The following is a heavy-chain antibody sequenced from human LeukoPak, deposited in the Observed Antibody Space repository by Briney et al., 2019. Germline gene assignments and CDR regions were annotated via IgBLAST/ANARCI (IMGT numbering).Heavy chain of an antibody. Sequence: GGSLRLSCAASGFTFSSYGMHWVRQAPGKGLEWVSFIRYDGTIKYYADSVKGRFTISRDNSKNTMYLQMNSVRPEDTAVYYCAKDLMPRKRESWNRIPAAGPQPPDYWGQGTPVTVSS. D-gene: IGHD6-13*01. J-gene: IGHJ4*02. CDR3: AKDLMPRKRESWNRIPAAGPQPPDY. V-gene: IGHV3-30*02. CDR1: GFTFSSYG. CDR2: IRYDGTIK.